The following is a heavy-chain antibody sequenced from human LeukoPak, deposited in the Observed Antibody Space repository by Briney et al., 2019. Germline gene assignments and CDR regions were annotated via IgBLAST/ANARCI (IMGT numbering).Heavy chain of an antibody. CDR3: ASTCQAGTGGYYFDY. D-gene: IGHD6-13*01. CDR2: MNTNSGNT. J-gene: IGHJ4*02. V-gene: IGHV1-8*01. Sequence: GASVKVSCKASGYTFTSYDINWVRQATGQGLEWMGWMNTNSGNTGYAQKFQGRVTMTRNTSISTAYMELSSLRSEDTAVYYCASTCQAGTGGYYFDYWGQGTLVTVSS. CDR1: GYTFTSYD.